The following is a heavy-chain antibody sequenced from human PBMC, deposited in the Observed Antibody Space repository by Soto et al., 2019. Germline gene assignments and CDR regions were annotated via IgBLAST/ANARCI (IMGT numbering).Heavy chain of an antibody. J-gene: IGHJ4*02. D-gene: IGHD3-22*01. V-gene: IGHV1-69*13. CDR1: GGTFSSYA. Sequence: SVKVSCKASGGTFSSYAISWVRQAPGQGLEWMGGIIHIFGTANYAQKFQGRVTITADESTSTAYMELSSLRSEDTAVYYCARGGAMSPEDSSGYYYLYWGQGTLVTVSS. CDR3: ARGGAMSPEDSSGYYYLY. CDR2: IIHIFGTA.